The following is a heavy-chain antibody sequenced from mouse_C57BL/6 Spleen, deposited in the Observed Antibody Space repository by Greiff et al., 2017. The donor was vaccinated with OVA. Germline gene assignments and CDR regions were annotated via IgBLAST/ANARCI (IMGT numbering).Heavy chain of an antibody. Sequence: VKLVESGPGLVQPSQSLSITCTVSGFSLTSYGVHWVRQSPGKGLEWLGVIWSGGSTDYNAAFISRLSISKDNSKSQVFFKMNSLQADDTAIYYCARNSSLAYWGQGTLVTVSA. J-gene: IGHJ3*01. CDR3: ARNSSLAY. CDR2: IWSGGST. V-gene: IGHV2-2*01. CDR1: GFSLTSYG.